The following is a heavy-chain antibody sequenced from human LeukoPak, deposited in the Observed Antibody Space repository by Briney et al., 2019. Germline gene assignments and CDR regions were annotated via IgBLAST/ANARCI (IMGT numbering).Heavy chain of an antibody. Sequence: GGSLRLSCAASGFTFSSYEMNWVRQAPGKGLGWVSYISSSAGTIYYADSVKGRFTISRDNAKKSLYLQMNSLRAEDTAVYYCARDSSGWRNWFDPWGQGTLVTVSS. D-gene: IGHD6-19*01. V-gene: IGHV3-48*03. CDR1: GFTFSSYE. CDR3: ARDSSGWRNWFDP. J-gene: IGHJ5*02. CDR2: ISSSAGTI.